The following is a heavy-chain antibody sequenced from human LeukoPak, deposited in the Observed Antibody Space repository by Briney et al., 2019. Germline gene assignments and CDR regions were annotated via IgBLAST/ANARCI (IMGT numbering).Heavy chain of an antibody. Sequence: GGSLRLSCGASGFTFSSYSMDWVRQAPGKGLEWVSSITCSGHYIYYADSVKGRFTISSDSAKNSLYLQMNNLRADDTVVCYCARLAKLMAARRLPYWYFDLWGRGTLVTVSS. CDR2: ITCSGHYI. D-gene: IGHD6-6*01. J-gene: IGHJ2*01. V-gene: IGHV3-21*01. CDR3: ARLAKLMAARRLPYWYFDL. CDR1: GFTFSSYS.